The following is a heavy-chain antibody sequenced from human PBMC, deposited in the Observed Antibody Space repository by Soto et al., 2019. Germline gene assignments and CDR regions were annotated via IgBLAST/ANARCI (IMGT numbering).Heavy chain of an antibody. CDR2: IHHSETT. CDR3: ARPLYSYGPMDV. CDR1: GASLSRSKW. V-gene: IGHV4-4*02. Sequence: SDTRSLTCAVSGASLSRSKWWGWGRQSPGKGLEWIGEIHHSETTNYNPSLESRVTISIDKSKNQFSLKLSSVTAADTAVYYCARPLYSYGPMDVWGQGTTVTVSS. D-gene: IGHD5-18*01. J-gene: IGHJ6*02.